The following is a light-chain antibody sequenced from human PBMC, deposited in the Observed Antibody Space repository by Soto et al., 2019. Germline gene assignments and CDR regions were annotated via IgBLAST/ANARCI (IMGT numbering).Light chain of an antibody. V-gene: IGKV3-20*01. CDR3: QQYGNPPWT. J-gene: IGKJ2*01. CDR2: DTS. CDR1: QSVGSRY. Sequence: ETVLTQSPGTLSLSPGERATRSCRASQSVGSRYLAWYQQKPGQAPRLLIYDTSNRATGSPNRFSGSGSGTDFTLTISRLEPEDFAVYHCQQYGNPPWTFGQGTKLEIK.